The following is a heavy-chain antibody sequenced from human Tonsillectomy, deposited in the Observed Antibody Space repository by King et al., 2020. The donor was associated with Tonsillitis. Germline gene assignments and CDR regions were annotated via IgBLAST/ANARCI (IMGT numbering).Heavy chain of an antibody. CDR1: GFTFNNHW. Sequence: VQLVESGGGLVQSGGSLRISCVGSGFTFNNHWMHWVRQAPGKGLVWVSRIRGDGGETNYADSVNGRFTFSRDHAKNTLYLQMHSLRVEDTGVYYCAKDEILGSGSCGSWGQGTLVTVSS. CDR2: IRGDGGET. D-gene: IGHD3-10*02. J-gene: IGHJ4*02. CDR3: AKDEILGSGSCGS. V-gene: IGHV3-74*01.